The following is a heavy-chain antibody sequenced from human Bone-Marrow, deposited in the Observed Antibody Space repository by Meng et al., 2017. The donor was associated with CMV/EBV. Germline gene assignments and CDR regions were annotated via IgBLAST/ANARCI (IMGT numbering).Heavy chain of an antibody. D-gene: IGHD3-3*01. CDR2: ISRSGSTI. Sequence: SWAVSGFTFSDYYMRWIRQAPGKGLEWVSYISRSGSTIYYAESVKGRFTISRDNAKNSLYLQMNSLRAEDTAVYYCARVVSGGYYTFDYWGQGTLVTVSS. J-gene: IGHJ4*02. CDR3: ARVVSGGYYTFDY. V-gene: IGHV3-11*01. CDR1: GFTFSDYY.